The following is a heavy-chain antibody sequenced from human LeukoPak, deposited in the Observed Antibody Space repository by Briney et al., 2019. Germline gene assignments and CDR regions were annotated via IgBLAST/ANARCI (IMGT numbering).Heavy chain of an antibody. CDR3: ARVAVTSNYYNYVDV. J-gene: IGHJ6*03. CDR1: GYSFTSYY. Sequence: ASVQVSCKASGYSFTSYYIHWVRQAPGKGLEFMGIINPSGGNTNYAQKFQGRVTMTRDTSASRVYMELRSLRSEDTAVYYCARVAVTSNYYNYVDVWGKGTTVTVSS. V-gene: IGHV1-46*01. CDR2: INPSGGNT. D-gene: IGHD2-21*02.